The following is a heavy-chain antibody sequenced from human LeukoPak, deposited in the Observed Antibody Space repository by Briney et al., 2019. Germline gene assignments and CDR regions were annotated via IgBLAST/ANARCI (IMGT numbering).Heavy chain of an antibody. CDR1: GFTFSSYS. D-gene: IGHD7-27*01. CDR3: VRESFSRGDFN. J-gene: IGHJ4*02. CDR2: ISSSSSYI. V-gene: IGHV3-21*01. Sequence: GGSLRLSCAASGFTFSSYSMNWVRQAPGKGLEWVSSISSSSSYIYYADSVKGRFTISRDNAKNSLDLQMNSLTADDTAIYYCVRESFSRGDFNWGQGTLVSVSS.